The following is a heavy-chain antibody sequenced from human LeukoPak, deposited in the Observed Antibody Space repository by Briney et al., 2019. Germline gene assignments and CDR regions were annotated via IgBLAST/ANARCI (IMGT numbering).Heavy chain of an antibody. V-gene: IGHV3-48*02. CDR3: ARSELEAFDI. CDR2: ISSSSSTT. CDR1: GFTFSSYS. D-gene: IGHD1-26*01. J-gene: IGHJ3*02. Sequence: GGSLRLSCVASGFTFSSYSMSWVRQAPGKGLEWVSYISSSSSTTHYADSVKGRFTISRDNAKNSVYLQMNSLRDEDTAVYYCARSELEAFDIWGQGTMVTVSS.